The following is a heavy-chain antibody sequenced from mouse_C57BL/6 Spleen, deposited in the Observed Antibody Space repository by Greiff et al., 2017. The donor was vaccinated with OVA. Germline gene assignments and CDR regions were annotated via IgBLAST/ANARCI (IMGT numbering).Heavy chain of an antibody. CDR1: GYTFTGYW. Sequence: QVQLKASGAELMKPGASVKLSCKATGYTFTGYWIEWVKQRPGHGLEWIGEILPGSGSTNYNEKCKGKATLTEDTSSNTAYMQLSSLTAEDSAIYYCARDGTRAYWGQGTLVTVSA. CDR3: ARDGTRAY. J-gene: IGHJ3*01. D-gene: IGHD4-1*01. CDR2: ILPGSGST. V-gene: IGHV1-9*01.